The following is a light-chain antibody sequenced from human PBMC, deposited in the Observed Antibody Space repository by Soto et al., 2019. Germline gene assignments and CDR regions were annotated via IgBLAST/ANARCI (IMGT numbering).Light chain of an antibody. Sequence: QSVLTQPPSASGSAGQSVTISCTGTSNNVGGYNYVSWYQHHPGKAPKLIIYEVTKRPSGVPDRFSGSKSANTASLTVSGLQAEDEADYYCSSYAGSDTKVFGTGTKVTVL. J-gene: IGLJ1*01. CDR3: SSYAGSDTKV. CDR1: SNNVGGYNY. V-gene: IGLV2-8*01. CDR2: EVT.